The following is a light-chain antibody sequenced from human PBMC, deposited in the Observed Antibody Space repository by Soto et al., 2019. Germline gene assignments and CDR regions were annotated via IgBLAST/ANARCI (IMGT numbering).Light chain of an antibody. Sequence: QSVLTQPPSASGTPGHVVTISCSGSSSNIGSNTVNWYQHLPGTAPKLLIYTDSLRPSGVPGRFTAFKSGTSASLAISGLQSEDEADYYCVAWDDSLNGPLFGGGTKLTVL. CDR2: TDS. J-gene: IGLJ2*01. CDR3: VAWDDSLNGPL. CDR1: SSNIGSNT. V-gene: IGLV1-44*01.